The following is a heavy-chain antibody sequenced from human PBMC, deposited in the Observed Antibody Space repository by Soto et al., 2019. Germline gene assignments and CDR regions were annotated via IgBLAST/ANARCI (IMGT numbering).Heavy chain of an antibody. J-gene: IGHJ4*02. CDR2: IIPLLGTP. CDR3: ARLHVPMTCGGAVLDS. D-gene: IGHD3-16*01. Sequence: QVQLVQSGAETMKSGSSVKVSCKVSGGNFNTYGIGWGRQAPGQGLEWMGEIIPLLGTPNYAQRFQDRLTISADESTTTAYMELSSLRSEDSAVYFCARLHVPMTCGGAVLDSWGQGTQVTVSS. CDR1: GGNFNTYG. V-gene: IGHV1-69*01.